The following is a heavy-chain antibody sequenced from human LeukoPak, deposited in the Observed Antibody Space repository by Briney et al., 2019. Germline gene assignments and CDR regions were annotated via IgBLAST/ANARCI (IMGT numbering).Heavy chain of an antibody. J-gene: IGHJ6*03. D-gene: IGHD4-17*01. CDR3: AMRTTVTTVYYYYMDV. Sequence: GGSLRLSCAASGFTFSSYAMSWVRQAPGKGLEWVSAISGSGGSTYYADSVKGRITISRDNSKNMLYLQMNSLRAEDTAIYYCAMRTTVTTVYYYYMDVWGKGTTVTVSS. CDR2: ISGSGGST. CDR1: GFTFSSYA. V-gene: IGHV3-23*01.